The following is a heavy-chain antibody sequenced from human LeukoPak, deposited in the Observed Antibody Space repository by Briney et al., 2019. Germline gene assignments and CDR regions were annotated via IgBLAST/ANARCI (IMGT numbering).Heavy chain of an antibody. D-gene: IGHD2-8*01. J-gene: IGHJ3*02. CDR3: ARIYSTKRDAFDI. CDR2: INPNSGGT. CDR1: GYTFTVYY. Sequence: ASVKVSCKASGYTFTVYYMHWVRQAPGQGLEWMGWINPNSGGTNYAQKFQGRVTMTRDTSISTAYMELSRLRSDDTAVYYCARIYSTKRDAFDIWGQGTMVTVSS. V-gene: IGHV1-2*02.